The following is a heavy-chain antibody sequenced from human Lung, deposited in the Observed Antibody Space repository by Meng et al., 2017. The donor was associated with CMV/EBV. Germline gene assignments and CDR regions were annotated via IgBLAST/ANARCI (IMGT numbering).Heavy chain of an antibody. D-gene: IGHD1-26*01. V-gene: IGHV1-18*01. Sequence: AHLVQSGGEVKKSGASVKFSCKASGYTFTNVGITWVRQAPGQWLEWMGWISAYNGNTNDAQTLQGRLTMTTDTSTSTAYMELRSLRSDDTAVYYCARVEVGITSGDYWGQGTLVTVSS. J-gene: IGHJ4*02. CDR1: GYTFTNVG. CDR2: ISAYNGNT. CDR3: ARVEVGITSGDY.